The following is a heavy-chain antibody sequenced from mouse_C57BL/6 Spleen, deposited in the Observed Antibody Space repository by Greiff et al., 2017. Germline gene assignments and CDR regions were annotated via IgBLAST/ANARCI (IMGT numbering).Heavy chain of an antibody. V-gene: IGHV1-62-2*01. D-gene: IGHD1-1*01. J-gene: IGHJ2*01. CDR2: FYPGSGSI. CDR1: GYTFTEYT. CDR3: ARHEEASWITTVPYFDY. Sequence: QVQLKESGAELVKPGASVKLSCKASGYTFTEYTIHWVKQRSGQGLEWIGWFYPGSGSIKYNEKFKDKATLTADKSSSTVYMELSRLTSEDSAVYFCARHEEASWITTVPYFDYWGQGTTLTVSS.